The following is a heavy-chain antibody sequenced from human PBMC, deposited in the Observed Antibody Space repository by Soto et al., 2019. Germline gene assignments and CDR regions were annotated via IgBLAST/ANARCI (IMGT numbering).Heavy chain of an antibody. D-gene: IGHD3-22*01. V-gene: IGHV5-51*01. Sequence: GESLKISRKGFGYSLSPYWIGWGRPMPGKSPEGKGVIYSGGSDTRYSPSFQGQVTISADKSISTAYLQWSSLKASDTAMYYCALWGYDSLNWFDPWGQGTLVTVSS. CDR2: IYSGGSDT. CDR1: GYSLSPYW. CDR3: ALWGYDSLNWFDP. J-gene: IGHJ5*02.